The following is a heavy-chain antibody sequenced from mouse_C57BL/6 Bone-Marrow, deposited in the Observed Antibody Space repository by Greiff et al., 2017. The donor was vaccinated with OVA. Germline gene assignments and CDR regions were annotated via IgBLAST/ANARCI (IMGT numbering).Heavy chain of an antibody. D-gene: IGHD1-1*01. J-gene: IGHJ1*03. Sequence: DVQLQESGPGLVKPSQSLSLTCSVTGYSITSGYYWNWIRQFPGNKLEWMGYLSYDGSNHYNPSLKNRISITRDTSKNQFFLKLNSVTTEDTATYYCARSLTTVGDFDVWGTGTTVTVSS. CDR2: LSYDGSN. V-gene: IGHV3-6*01. CDR1: GYSITSGYY. CDR3: ARSLTTVGDFDV.